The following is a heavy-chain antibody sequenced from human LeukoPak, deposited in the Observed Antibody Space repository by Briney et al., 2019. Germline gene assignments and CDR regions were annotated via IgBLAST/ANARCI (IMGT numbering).Heavy chain of an antibody. V-gene: IGHV1-2*02. CDR1: GYTFTGYY. J-gene: IGHJ5*02. CDR3: ARDPGIAAAGTTWFDP. CDR2: INPNSGGT. Sequence: ASVKVSCKASGYTFTGYYMHWVRQAPGQGLEWMGWINPNSGGTNYAQKFQGRVTMTRDTSISTAYMELSRLRSDDTAVYYCARDPGIAAAGTTWFDPWGQGTLVTVSS. D-gene: IGHD6-13*01.